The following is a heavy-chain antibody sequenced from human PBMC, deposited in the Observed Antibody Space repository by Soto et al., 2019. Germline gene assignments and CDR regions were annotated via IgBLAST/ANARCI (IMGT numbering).Heavy chain of an antibody. J-gene: IGHJ2*01. V-gene: IGHV3-33*01. D-gene: IGHD6-19*01. Sequence: QVQLVESGGGVVQPGRSLRLSCAASGFTFSSYGMYWVRQAPGTGLEWVAVIWYDGSNKYYADSVKGRFTISRDNSKNTLYLQMNRLRAEDTAVYYCARDRYQALAVAGAYWYFDLWGRGTLVTVSS. CDR1: GFTFSSYG. CDR3: ARDRYQALAVAGAYWYFDL. CDR2: IWYDGSNK.